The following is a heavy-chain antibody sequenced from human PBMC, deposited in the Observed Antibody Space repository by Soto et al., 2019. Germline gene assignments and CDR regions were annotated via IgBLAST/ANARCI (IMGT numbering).Heavy chain of an antibody. CDR1: GGSFSDYY. CDR3: TRSKVYGAYDFAY. J-gene: IGHJ4*02. Sequence: SETLSLTCAVYGGSFSDYYSSWIRQTPGKGLEWIGEINHSGSTDYNPSLKSRVTMSLDTSKNLFSLKLSSVTAADTAVYYCTRSKVYGAYDFAYWGQGTLVT. D-gene: IGHD5-12*01. CDR2: INHSGST. V-gene: IGHV4-34*01.